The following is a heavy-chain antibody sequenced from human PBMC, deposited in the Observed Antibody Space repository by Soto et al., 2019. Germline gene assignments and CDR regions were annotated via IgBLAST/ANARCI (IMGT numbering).Heavy chain of an antibody. V-gene: IGHV1-69*13. J-gene: IGHJ5*02. CDR3: ARDADRAIAVAETYNWFDP. Sequence: SVKVSCKASGGTFSSYAISWVRQAPGQGLEWMGGIIPIFGTANYAQKFQGRVTITADESTSTAYMELSSLRSEDTAVYYCARDADRAIAVAETYNWFDPWGQGTLVTVSS. CDR2: IIPIFGTA. D-gene: IGHD6-19*01. CDR1: GGTFSSYA.